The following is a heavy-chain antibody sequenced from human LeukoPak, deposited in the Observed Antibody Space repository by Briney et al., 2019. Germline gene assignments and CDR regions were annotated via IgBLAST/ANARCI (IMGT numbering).Heavy chain of an antibody. Sequence: WASVTVSCKVSGYTLTELSMHWVRQAPGKGLEWMGGFYPEDGETIYAQKFQGRVTMTENTSTDTAYMELSSLRSEDTAVYYCATDSNPNYYYYYGMDVWGQGTTVTVSS. V-gene: IGHV1-24*01. CDR2: FYPEDGET. CDR3: ATDSNPNYYYYYGMDV. CDR1: GYTLTELS. J-gene: IGHJ6*02.